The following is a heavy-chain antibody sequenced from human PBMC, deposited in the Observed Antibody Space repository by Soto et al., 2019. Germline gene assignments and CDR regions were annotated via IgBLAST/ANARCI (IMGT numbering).Heavy chain of an antibody. Sequence: EVQLVESGGGLVQPGRSLRLSCAASGFTFDDYAMHWVRQAPGKGLEWVSGISWNSGSIGYADSVKGRFTISRDNAKKSVYLQMKGLRAEDTALYYCAKRGGSEFGGGGDPFDYWGQGTLVTVSS. CDR2: ISWNSGSI. CDR3: AKRGGSEFGGGGDPFDY. CDR1: GFTFDDYA. J-gene: IGHJ4*02. D-gene: IGHD3-16*02. V-gene: IGHV3-9*01.